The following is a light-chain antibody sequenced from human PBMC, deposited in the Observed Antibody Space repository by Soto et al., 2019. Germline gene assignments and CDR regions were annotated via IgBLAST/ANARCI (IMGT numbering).Light chain of an antibody. CDR2: LNNDGSH. Sequence: QPVLTQSPSASASLGASVKLTCTLSSGHNSYAIAWHQQQPEKGPRYLMKLNNDGSHSKGDGIPDRFSGSSSGAERYLTISPLQSEDEPDYSCQTSSTGIQGVFAGGTKLTVL. J-gene: IGLJ2*01. V-gene: IGLV4-69*01. CDR3: QTSSTGIQGV. CDR1: SGHNSYA.